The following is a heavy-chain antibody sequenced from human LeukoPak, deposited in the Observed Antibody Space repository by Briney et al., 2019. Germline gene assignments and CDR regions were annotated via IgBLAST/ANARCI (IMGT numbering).Heavy chain of an antibody. CDR3: AKDPGFFWFGESNIDY. CDR1: GFTFSSYS. CDR2: ISSGSSYI. J-gene: IGHJ4*02. Sequence: GGSLRLSCAASGFTFSSYSMNWVRQAPGKGLEWVSSISSGSSYIYYADSVKGRFTISRDNAKNSLYLQMNSLRAEDTAVYYCAKDPGFFWFGESNIDYWGQGTLVTVSS. D-gene: IGHD3-10*01. V-gene: IGHV3-21*04.